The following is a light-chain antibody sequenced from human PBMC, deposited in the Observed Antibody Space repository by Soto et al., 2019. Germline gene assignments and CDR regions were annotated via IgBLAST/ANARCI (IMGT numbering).Light chain of an antibody. J-gene: IGKJ1*01. Sequence: DIQMTHSPSTLSASVLYRVTVTCRASQSVSIWVAWYQQRPGRAPKLLIYKASSLEYGVPSRFSGRGSGTEFTLTISSLQPDDFGTYYCQKYSGDEWTFGQGTKVDIK. CDR3: QKYSGDEWT. CDR2: KAS. CDR1: QSVSIW. V-gene: IGKV1-5*03.